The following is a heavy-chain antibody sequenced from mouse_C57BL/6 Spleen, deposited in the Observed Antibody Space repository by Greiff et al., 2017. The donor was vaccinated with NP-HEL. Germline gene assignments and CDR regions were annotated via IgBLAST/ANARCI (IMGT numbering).Heavy chain of an antibody. D-gene: IGHD1-1*01. Sequence: QVQLQQPGAELVKPGASVKLSCKASGYTFTSYWMHWVKQRPGRGLEWIGRIDPNSGGTKYNEKFKSKATLTVDKPSSTAYMQRSSLTSEDSAVYYCARSFLITTVVQYYYAMDYWGQGTSVTVSS. CDR1: GYTFTSYW. J-gene: IGHJ4*01. V-gene: IGHV1-72*01. CDR2: IDPNSGGT. CDR3: ARSFLITTVVQYYYAMDY.